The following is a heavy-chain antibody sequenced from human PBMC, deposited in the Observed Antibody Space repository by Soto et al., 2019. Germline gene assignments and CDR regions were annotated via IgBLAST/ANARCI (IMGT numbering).Heavy chain of an antibody. CDR1: GYTFTSYA. D-gene: IGHD3-22*01. V-gene: IGHV1-3*01. J-gene: IGHJ5*02. CDR3: ARGSEYYDSSGTPTGWFDP. CDR2: INAGNGNT. Sequence: QVQLVQSGAEVKKPGASVKVSCKASGYTFTSYAMHWVRQAPGQRLEWMGWINAGNGNTKYSQKFQGRVTITRDTSASTAYMELSSLRSEDTAVYYCARGSEYYDSSGTPTGWFDPWGQGTLVTVSS.